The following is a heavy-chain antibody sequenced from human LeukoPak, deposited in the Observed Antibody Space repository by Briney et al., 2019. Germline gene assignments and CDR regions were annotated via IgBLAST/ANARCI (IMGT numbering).Heavy chain of an antibody. V-gene: IGHV3-73*01. CDR3: TRLIGPLDY. CDR1: GFTFSSYA. D-gene: IGHD2/OR15-2a*01. J-gene: IGHJ4*02. CDR2: IRSKANSYAT. Sequence: GGSLRLSCAASGFTFSSYAMSWVRQASGKGLEWVGRIRSKANSYATAYAASVKGRFTISRDDSKNTAYLQMNSLKTEDTAVYYCTRLIGPLDYWGQGTLVTVSS.